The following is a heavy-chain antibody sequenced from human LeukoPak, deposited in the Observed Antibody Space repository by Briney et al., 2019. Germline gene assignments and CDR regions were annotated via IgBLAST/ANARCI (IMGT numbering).Heavy chain of an antibody. CDR3: AKHSSTWFLFDY. J-gene: IGHJ4*02. CDR1: GFTFSDYY. CDR2: ISSSGSTI. Sequence: GGSLRLSCAASGFTFSDYYMSWIRQAPGKGLEWVSYISSSGSTIYYADSVQGRFTISRDDSKNSLSLHMSSLRAEDTAVYYCAKHSSTWFLFDYWGQGALVTVSS. V-gene: IGHV3-11*01. D-gene: IGHD6-13*01.